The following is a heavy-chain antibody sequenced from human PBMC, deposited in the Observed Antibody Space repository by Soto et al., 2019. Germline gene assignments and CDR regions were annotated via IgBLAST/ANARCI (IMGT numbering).Heavy chain of an antibody. J-gene: IGHJ6*02. CDR1: GYTFTSYA. V-gene: IGHV1-3*01. Sequence: GASVKVSCKASGYTFTSYAMHWVRQAPGQGLEWMGIINAGNGSTKYAQKFQGRVTMTRDTSTSTVYMELSSLRSEDTAVYYCARGPLDYYYDGMDVWGQGTTVTVSS. CDR2: INAGNGST. CDR3: ARGPLDYYYDGMDV.